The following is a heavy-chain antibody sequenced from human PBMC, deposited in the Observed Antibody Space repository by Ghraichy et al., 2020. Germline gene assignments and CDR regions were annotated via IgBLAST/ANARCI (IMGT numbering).Heavy chain of an antibody. CDR2: ISSSSSTI. Sequence: LSLTCAASGFTFSSYSMNWVRQAPGKGLEWVSYISSSSSTIYYADSVKGRFTISRDNAKNSLYLQMNSLRDEDTAVYYCARARLGNQGPFDYWGQGTLVTVSS. CDR3: ARARLGNQGPFDY. CDR1: GFTFSSYS. D-gene: IGHD1-14*01. J-gene: IGHJ4*02. V-gene: IGHV3-48*02.